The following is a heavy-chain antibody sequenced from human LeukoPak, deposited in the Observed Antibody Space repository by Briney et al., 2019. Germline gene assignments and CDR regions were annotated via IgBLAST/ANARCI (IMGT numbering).Heavy chain of an antibody. Sequence: SETLSLTCTVSDASITYNYWSWIRQPPGKGLEWIAYIYYSGSTNYNPSLKSRLAISLDTSNNQFSLKLSSVTAADTAVYYCARLFRYYDILTGYVPGAFDCWGQGTLVTVSS. CDR2: IYYSGST. CDR3: ARLFRYYDILTGYVPGAFDC. J-gene: IGHJ4*02. D-gene: IGHD3-9*01. V-gene: IGHV4-59*08. CDR1: DASITYNY.